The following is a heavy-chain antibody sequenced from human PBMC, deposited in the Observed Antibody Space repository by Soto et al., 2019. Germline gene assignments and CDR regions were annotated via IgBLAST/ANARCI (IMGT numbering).Heavy chain of an antibody. D-gene: IGHD3-10*01. CDR2: ISGSGGST. Sequence: PGGSLRLSCAASGFTFSSYAMSWVRQAPGKGLEWVSAISGSGGSTYYADSVKGRFTISRDNSKNTLYLQMNSLRAEDTAVYYCAKEGVLLWFGELIDTPLDYWGQGTLVTVSS. CDR1: GFTFSSYA. CDR3: AKEGVLLWFGELIDTPLDY. J-gene: IGHJ4*02. V-gene: IGHV3-23*01.